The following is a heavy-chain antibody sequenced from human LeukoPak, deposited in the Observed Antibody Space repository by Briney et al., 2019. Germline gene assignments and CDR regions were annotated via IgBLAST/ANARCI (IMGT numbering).Heavy chain of an antibody. J-gene: IGHJ4*02. CDR1: GYSISSGYY. CDR3: ARDYSGAGTVGATSGY. V-gene: IGHV4-38-2*02. CDR2: IYHSGST. D-gene: IGHD1-26*01. Sequence: SETLSLTCTVSGYSISSGYYWGWIRQPPGKGLEWIGSIYHSGSTYYNPSLKSRVTMSVDTSKNQFSLKLRSVTAADTAVYYCARDYSGAGTVGATSGYWGQGTLVTVSS.